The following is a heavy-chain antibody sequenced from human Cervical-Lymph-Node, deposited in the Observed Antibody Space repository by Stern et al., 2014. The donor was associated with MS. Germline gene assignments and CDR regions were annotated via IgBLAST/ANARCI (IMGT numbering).Heavy chain of an antibody. D-gene: IGHD3-10*02. J-gene: IGHJ4*02. V-gene: IGHV2-5*02. Sequence: QIPLKESGPTLVKSTQTLTLTCTFSGFSLSTSGVGVGWIRQPPGKALEWLALIYWDDDQRYSPSLKSRLTITKDTSKNQVVLTMTNMDPVDTATYYCAHNYVSSEFDYWGQGTLVTVSS. CDR2: IYWDDDQ. CDR3: AHNYVSSEFDY. CDR1: GFSLSTSGVG.